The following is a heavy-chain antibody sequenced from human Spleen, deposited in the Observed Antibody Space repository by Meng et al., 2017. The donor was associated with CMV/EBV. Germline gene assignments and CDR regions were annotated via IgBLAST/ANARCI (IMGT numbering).Heavy chain of an antibody. D-gene: IGHD2-15*01. CDR1: GGSISSYY. V-gene: IGHV4-59*01. Sequence: SETLSLTCSVSGGSISSYYWSWIRQPPGKGLEWIGYIYYSGSTNYNPSLKSRVTILVDTSKNQLSLKLSSVNAADTAVYYCARAGGSSLSFDYWGQGTLVTVSS. CDR3: ARAGGSSLSFDY. J-gene: IGHJ4*02. CDR2: IYYSGST.